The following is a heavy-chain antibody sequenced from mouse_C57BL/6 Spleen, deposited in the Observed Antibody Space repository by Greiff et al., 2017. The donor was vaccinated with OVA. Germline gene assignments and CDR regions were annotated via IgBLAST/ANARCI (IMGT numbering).Heavy chain of an antibody. CDR2: INPSSGYT. V-gene: IGHV1-4*01. Sequence: QVQLQQSGADLARPGASVKMSCKASGYTFTSYTMHWVKQRPGQGLEWIGYINPSSGYTKYNQKFKDKATLTADKSSSTAYMQLSSLTSEDSAVYYCARDSPDYYGSSYAFAYWGQGTLVTVSA. CDR1: GYTFTSYT. J-gene: IGHJ3*01. CDR3: ARDSPDYYGSSYAFAY. D-gene: IGHD1-1*01.